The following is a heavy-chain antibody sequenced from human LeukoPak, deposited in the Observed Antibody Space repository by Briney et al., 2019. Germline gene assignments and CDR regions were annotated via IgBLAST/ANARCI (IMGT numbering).Heavy chain of an antibody. J-gene: IGHJ6*04. V-gene: IGHV3-23*01. CDR1: GFTFSSYA. CDR3: ARDRITMVRGVIIKLYGMDV. CDR2: IYSGGGGGST. Sequence: SGGSLRLSCAASGFTFSSYAMSWVRQAPGKGLEWVSVIYSGGGGGSTYYADSVKGRFTISRDNSKNTLYLQMNSLRAEDTAVYYCARDRITMVRGVIIKLYGMDVWGEGTTVTVSS. D-gene: IGHD3-10*01.